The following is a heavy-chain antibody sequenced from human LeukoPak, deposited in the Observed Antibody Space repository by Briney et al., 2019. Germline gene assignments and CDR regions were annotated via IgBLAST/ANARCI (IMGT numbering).Heavy chain of an antibody. V-gene: IGHV3-48*01. CDR3: ARELLNNDAFDI. J-gene: IGHJ3*02. CDR1: GFTFSIYG. D-gene: IGHD3-10*01. Sequence: GGSLRLSCAASGFTFSIYGMHWVRQAPGKGLEWVSYISSSSSTIYYADSVKGRFTISRDNAKNSLYLHMNSLRAEDTAVYYCARELLNNDAFDIWGQGTMVTVSS. CDR2: ISSSSSTI.